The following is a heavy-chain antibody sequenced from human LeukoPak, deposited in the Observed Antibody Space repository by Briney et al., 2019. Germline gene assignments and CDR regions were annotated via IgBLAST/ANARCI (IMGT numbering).Heavy chain of an antibody. Sequence: SETLSLTCTVSGGSISSSTYFWGWIRQPPGKGLEWIGSIYYSGSTYYNPSLKSRVTISVDTSKNQFSLKLSSVTAADTAVYYCARDLGQWGAFDIWGQGTVVTVSS. J-gene: IGHJ3*02. CDR2: IYYSGST. CDR1: GGSISSSTYF. D-gene: IGHD1-26*01. CDR3: ARDLGQWGAFDI. V-gene: IGHV4-39*07.